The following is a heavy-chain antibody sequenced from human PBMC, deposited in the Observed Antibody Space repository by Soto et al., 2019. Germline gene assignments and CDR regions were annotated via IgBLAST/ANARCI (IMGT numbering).Heavy chain of an antibody. V-gene: IGHV4-30-4*01. CDR1: GGSISSGDYY. CDR2: IYYSGST. J-gene: IGHJ4*02. Sequence: SETLSLTCTVSGGSISSGDYYWSWIRQPPGKGLEWIGYIYYSGSTYYNPSLKSRVTISVDTSKNQFSLRLSSVTAADTAVYYCARLDGYDHYFDDWGQGALVTVSS. D-gene: IGHD5-12*01. CDR3: ARLDGYDHYFDD.